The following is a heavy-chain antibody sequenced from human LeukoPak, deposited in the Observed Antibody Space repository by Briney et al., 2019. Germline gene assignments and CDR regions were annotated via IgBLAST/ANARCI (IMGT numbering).Heavy chain of an antibody. CDR1: GGSISSSNW. CDR2: IYYSGNT. CDR3: ARRASGSYYPFDY. J-gene: IGHJ4*02. D-gene: IGHD1-26*01. V-gene: IGHV4-39*01. Sequence: SETLSLTCAVSGGSISSSNWWSWVRQPPGKGLEWIGTIYYSGNTYYNPSLKSRVTMSVDTSKNQFSLKLSSVTAADTAVYYCARRASGSYYPFDYWGQGTLVTVSS.